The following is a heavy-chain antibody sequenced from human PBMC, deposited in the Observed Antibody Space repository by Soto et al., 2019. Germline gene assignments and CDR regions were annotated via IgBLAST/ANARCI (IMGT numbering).Heavy chain of an antibody. V-gene: IGHV4-31*03. Sequence: VQLQESGPGLVKPSQTLSLTCTVSGGSISSGGYYWSWIRQHPGKGLEWIGYIYYSGSTYYNPSLKCRGIISVDTSKNRFSLKLSSVTAADTAVYYCARADSGRADFDYWCQGTLVTVSS. D-gene: IGHD1-26*01. CDR1: GGSISSGGYY. J-gene: IGHJ4*02. CDR3: ARADSGRADFDY. CDR2: IYYSGST.